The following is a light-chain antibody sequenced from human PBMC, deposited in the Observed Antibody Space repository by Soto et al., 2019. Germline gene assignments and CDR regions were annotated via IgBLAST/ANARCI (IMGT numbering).Light chain of an antibody. CDR3: QQYDNLPLT. Sequence: DIQMIQSPSSLSASVGDRVTITCQASQDISNYLSWYQQKPGKAPKLLIYDASNLETGVPSRFSGSGSGTDFTFTISSLQPEDIATYYCQQYDNLPLTFGGGTKVETK. CDR1: QDISNY. J-gene: IGKJ4*01. CDR2: DAS. V-gene: IGKV1-33*01.